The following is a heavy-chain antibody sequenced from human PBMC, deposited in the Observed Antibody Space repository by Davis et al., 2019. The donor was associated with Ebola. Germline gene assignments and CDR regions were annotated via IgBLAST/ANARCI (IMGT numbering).Heavy chain of an antibody. D-gene: IGHD3-3*01. J-gene: IGHJ4*02. CDR3: ARGRFLEWAIDY. V-gene: IGHV4-34*01. Sequence: SETLSLTCAVYGGSFSDYYWTWIRQPPGKGKGLEWIGEINHRGSTNYNPSLKSRVTISVDTSKNQFSLKLSSVTATDTAVYYCARGRFLEWAIDYWGQGTLVTVSS. CDR1: GGSFSDYY. CDR2: INHRGST.